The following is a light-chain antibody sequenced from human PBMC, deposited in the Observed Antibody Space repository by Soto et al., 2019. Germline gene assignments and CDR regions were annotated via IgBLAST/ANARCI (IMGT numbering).Light chain of an antibody. Sequence: DIQMAQSPSTLSASVGDRVTITCRASQSISSWLAWYQQKPGKAPKLLISDASSLDRGVPSRFSGSGAGTEFTLTISSLQPDDVATYYCQHSWTCGQGTTVEIK. J-gene: IGKJ1*01. V-gene: IGKV1-5*01. CDR1: QSISSW. CDR2: DAS. CDR3: QHSWT.